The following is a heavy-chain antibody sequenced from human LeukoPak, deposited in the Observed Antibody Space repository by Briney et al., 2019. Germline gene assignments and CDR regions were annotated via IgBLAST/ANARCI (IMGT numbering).Heavy chain of an antibody. CDR2: IKQDGSEK. CDR3: ARSPFLGSYYMDV. Sequence: GGSLRLSCAASGFTFSSYWTSWVRQAPGKGLEWVAIIKQDGSEKYYVDSVKGRFTISRDNAKNSLYLQMNSLRAEDTAVYYCARSPFLGSYYMDVWGKGTTVTVSS. J-gene: IGHJ6*03. CDR1: GFTFSSYW. V-gene: IGHV3-7*01. D-gene: IGHD2/OR15-2a*01.